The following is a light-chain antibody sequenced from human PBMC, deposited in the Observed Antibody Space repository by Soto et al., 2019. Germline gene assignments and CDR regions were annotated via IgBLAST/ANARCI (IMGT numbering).Light chain of an antibody. V-gene: IGKV1-39*01. CDR1: QSIGSR. CDR3: QQSYSIPFT. J-gene: IGKJ5*01. Sequence: DIQMTQSPPSLSASVGDRVTVTCRASQSIGSRLNWYQQKSGKAPKLLFYVASSLQSGVPSRFSGSGSGTDFTLTISSLQPEDIATYYCQQSYSIPFTFGQGTRLEIK. CDR2: VAS.